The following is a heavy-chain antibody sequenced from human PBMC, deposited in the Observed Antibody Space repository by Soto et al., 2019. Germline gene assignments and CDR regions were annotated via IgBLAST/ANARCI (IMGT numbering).Heavy chain of an antibody. CDR1: GFTFSSYA. CDR3: ARDPLYYDILSPPDY. Sequence: QVQLVESGGGVVQPGRSLRLSCAASGFTFSSYAMHWVRQAPGKGLEWVAVISYDGSNKYYADSVKGRFTISRDNSKNTLYLQMNSLRAEDTAVYYCARDPLYYDILSPPDYWGQGTLVTVSS. J-gene: IGHJ4*02. CDR2: ISYDGSNK. D-gene: IGHD3-9*01. V-gene: IGHV3-30-3*01.